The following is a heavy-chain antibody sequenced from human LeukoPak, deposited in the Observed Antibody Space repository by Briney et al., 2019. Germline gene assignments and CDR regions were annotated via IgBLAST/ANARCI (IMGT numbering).Heavy chain of an antibody. V-gene: IGHV1-46*01. CDR2: INPSGGST. J-gene: IGHJ4*02. D-gene: IGHD1-26*01. CDR3: AREETLYSGSYDY. Sequence: ASVKVSCTASGYTFTRYYMHWVRQAPGQGLEWMGIINPSGGSTTYAQKFQGRVTMTRDTSTSTVYMELSSLRSDDTAVYYCAREETLYSGSYDYWGQGTLVTVSS. CDR1: GYTFTRYY.